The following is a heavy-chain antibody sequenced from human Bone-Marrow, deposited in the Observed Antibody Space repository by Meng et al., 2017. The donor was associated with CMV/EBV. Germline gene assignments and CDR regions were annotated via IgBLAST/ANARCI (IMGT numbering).Heavy chain of an antibody. V-gene: IGHV4-34*01. CDR3: ARGGVVVPAAIRSDYYYYYGMDV. CDR2: IKHSGCT. D-gene: IGHD2-2*01. J-gene: IGHJ6*02. CDR1: GGSFSGYY. Sequence: SETLSLTCAVYGGSFSGYYWSWIRHPPGKGLEWIGEIKHSGCTNSNPSLKSRVTISVDTSKNQSSLKLSSVTAANTAVYYCARGGVVVPAAIRSDYYYYYGMDVWGQGTTVTVSS.